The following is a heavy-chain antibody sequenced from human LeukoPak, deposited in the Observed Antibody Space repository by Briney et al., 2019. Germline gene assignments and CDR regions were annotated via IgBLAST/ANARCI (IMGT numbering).Heavy chain of an antibody. CDR3: ARSPPLGYCSGGSCYDEYNCFDP. D-gene: IGHD2-15*01. CDR2: MNPNSGNT. Sequence: ASVKVSCKASGYTFTSYDINWVRQATGQGLEWMGWMNPNSGNTGYAQKFQGRVTMTRNTSISTAYMELSSLRSEDTAVYYCARSPPLGYCSGGSCYDEYNCFDPWGQGTLVTVSS. V-gene: IGHV1-8*01. J-gene: IGHJ5*02. CDR1: GYTFTSYD.